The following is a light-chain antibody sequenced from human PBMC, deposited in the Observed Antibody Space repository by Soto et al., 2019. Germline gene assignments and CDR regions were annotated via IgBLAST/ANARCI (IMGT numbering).Light chain of an antibody. CDR1: QSVSSTY. Sequence: EIVLTQSPGTLSLSPGERATLSCRASQSVSSTYLAWYQQRPGQAPRLLIYGGSSRATGIPDRFSGSGSVTDFTLTISRLAPEDFAVYYCQQYASAPPPFGGGTRVEIK. CDR2: GGS. V-gene: IGKV3-20*01. CDR3: QQYASAPPP. J-gene: IGKJ4*01.